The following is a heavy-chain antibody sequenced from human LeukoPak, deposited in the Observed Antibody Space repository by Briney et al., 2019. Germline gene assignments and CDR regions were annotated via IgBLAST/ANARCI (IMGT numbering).Heavy chain of an antibody. Sequence: GGSLRLSCAASGFTFSSYAMHWVRQAPGKGLEYVSAISSNGGSTYYANSVKGRFTISRDNSKNTPYLQMGSLRAEDMAVYYCARGYDFWSGYWSHSDYWGQGTLVTVSS. V-gene: IGHV3-64*01. CDR1: GFTFSSYA. J-gene: IGHJ4*02. CDR3: ARGYDFWSGYWSHSDY. CDR2: ISSNGGST. D-gene: IGHD3-3*01.